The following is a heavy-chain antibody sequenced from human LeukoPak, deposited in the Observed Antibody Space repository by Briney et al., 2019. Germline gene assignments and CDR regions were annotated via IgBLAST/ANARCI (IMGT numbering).Heavy chain of an antibody. J-gene: IGHJ4*02. CDR1: GFTFSSYP. Sequence: GGSLRLSCAASGFTFSSYPMSWVRQAPGKGLEWVSGIGDSGYSAYYADSVKGRFTISRDNSKKTLDLQMNSLRADDTAVYYCAREYCSGGSCYKGGIDYWGQGTLVTVSS. D-gene: IGHD2-15*01. CDR3: AREYCSGGSCYKGGIDY. CDR2: IGDSGYSA. V-gene: IGHV3-23*01.